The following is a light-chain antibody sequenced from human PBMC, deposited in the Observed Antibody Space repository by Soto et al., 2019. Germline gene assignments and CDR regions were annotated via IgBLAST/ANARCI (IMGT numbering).Light chain of an antibody. CDR2: EVS. J-gene: IGLJ2*01. CDR3: SSYAGSNTVV. V-gene: IGLV2-8*01. Sequence: QAVVTQPPSASGSPGQSVTISCTGTSSDVGGYNYVSWYQQHPGKAPKLMIYEVSKRPSGVPDRFSGSKSGNTASLTVSGLQAEYEADYYCSSYAGSNTVVFGGGTKLTVL. CDR1: SSDVGGYNY.